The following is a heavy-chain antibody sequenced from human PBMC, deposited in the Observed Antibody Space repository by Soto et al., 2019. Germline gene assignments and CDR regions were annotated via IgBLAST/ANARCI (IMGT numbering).Heavy chain of an antibody. CDR3: AKDLNDILTGNFDY. J-gene: IGHJ4*02. V-gene: IGHV3-9*01. CDR2: ISWNSGSI. Sequence: GGSLRLSCAASGFTFDDYAMHWVRQAPGKGLEWVSGISWNSGSIGYADSVKGRFTISRDNAKNSLYLQMNSLRAEDTALYYCAKDLNDILTGNFDYWGQGTLVTVSS. CDR1: GFTFDDYA. D-gene: IGHD3-9*01.